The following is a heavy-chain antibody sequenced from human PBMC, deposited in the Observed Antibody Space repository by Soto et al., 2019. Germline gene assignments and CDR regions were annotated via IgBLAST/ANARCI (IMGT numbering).Heavy chain of an antibody. CDR3: VRIRYQLPSSVLWLDP. D-gene: IGHD3-16*01. CDR2: INHVGGT. CDR1: GGFLSESH. Sequence: SETLSLTCAVYGGFLSESHWTWIRQPPGKGLEWIGEINHVGGTNYNPSLKSRVTMSVDTSQNQFSLRLISVTAADTAMYFCVRIRYQLPSSVLWLDPWGQGTPVTVSS. J-gene: IGHJ5*02. V-gene: IGHV4-34*01.